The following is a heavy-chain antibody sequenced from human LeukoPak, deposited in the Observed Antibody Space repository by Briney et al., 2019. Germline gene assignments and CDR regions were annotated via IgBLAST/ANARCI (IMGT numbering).Heavy chain of an antibody. Sequence: VASVKVSRKASGGTFSSYAINWVRQAPGQGFEWMGTFIPIPGIANYAQKFQGRVTITADKSASTAYMELSSLRSEDTAVYYCARSTVTREYWGQGTLVTVSS. V-gene: IGHV1-69*04. CDR3: ARSTVTREY. CDR2: FIPIPGIA. CDR1: GGTFSSYA. D-gene: IGHD4-17*01. J-gene: IGHJ4*02.